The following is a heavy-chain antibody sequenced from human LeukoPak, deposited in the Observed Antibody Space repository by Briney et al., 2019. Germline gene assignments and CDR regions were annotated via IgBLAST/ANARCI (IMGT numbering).Heavy chain of an antibody. J-gene: IGHJ4*02. D-gene: IGHD3-9*01. CDR3: AKDFTPSYYDILTGYYPDY. CDR1: GFTFSRHA. V-gene: IGHV3-23*01. CDR2: ISGSGGST. Sequence: GGSLRLSCAASGFTFSRHAMHWVRQAPGKGLEWVSAISGSGGSTYYADSVKGRFTISRDNSKNTLYLQMNSLRAEDTAVYYCAKDFTPSYYDILTGYYPDYWGQGTLVTVSS.